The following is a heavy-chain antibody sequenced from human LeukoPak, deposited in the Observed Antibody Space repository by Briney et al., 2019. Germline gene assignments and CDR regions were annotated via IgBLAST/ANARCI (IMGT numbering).Heavy chain of an antibody. CDR1: GGSIYSNNFC. CDR3: ARLGPYSSGLYRYFVL. V-gene: IGHV4-39*01. J-gene: IGHJ2*01. D-gene: IGHD6-25*01. Sequence: PSETLSLTCTVSGGSIYSNNFCWGWIRQPPGKGLEWNGTIYSTGNTYYNPSLKTRVSISIDTSKSQFSLNLRSVTAADTALYYCARLGPYSSGLYRYFVLWGRGTLVSVSS. CDR2: IYSTGNT.